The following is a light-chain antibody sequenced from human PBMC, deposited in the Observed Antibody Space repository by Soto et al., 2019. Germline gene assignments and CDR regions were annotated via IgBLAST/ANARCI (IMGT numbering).Light chain of an antibody. CDR2: DDI. CDR1: NIGSKS. V-gene: IGLV3-21*02. CDR3: QVWDSSSDRYV. Sequence: SYELAQPPSVSVAPGQTARITCGGNNIGSKSVHWYQQKPVQAPVLVVYDDIDRPSGIPERFSGSNSGNTATLTISRVEAGDEADYYCQVWDSSSDRYVFGTGTKVTVL. J-gene: IGLJ1*01.